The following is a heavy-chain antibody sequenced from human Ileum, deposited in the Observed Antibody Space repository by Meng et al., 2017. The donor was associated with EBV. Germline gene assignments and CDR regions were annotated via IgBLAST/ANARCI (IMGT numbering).Heavy chain of an antibody. Sequence: QVQLQESGPGLVKPSXXXXXTXXFXXGSISSGGYYWSWIRQHPGKGLEWIGYIHDSGSTYYNPSLKSRVTISADTSKNQFSLKLSSVTAADTAVYYCARASYGSGSPLGESWFDPWGQGTLVTVSS. CDR3: ARASYGSGSPLGESWFDP. CDR1: XGSISSGGYY. V-gene: IGHV4-31*03. CDR2: IHDSGST. J-gene: IGHJ5*02. D-gene: IGHD3-10*01.